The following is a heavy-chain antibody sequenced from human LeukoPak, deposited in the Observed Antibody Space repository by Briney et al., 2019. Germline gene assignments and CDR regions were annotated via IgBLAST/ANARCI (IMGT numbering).Heavy chain of an antibody. Sequence: ASVRVSCKAFGYTFTNNWMHWVRQAPGQGPEWMGLISPTGGSTAYAQKFRGRVTLTRDMSTSTDYLELSSLRSEDTAVYYCAREGGSSHDYWGQGTLVTVSS. CDR1: GYTFTNNW. CDR3: AREGGSSHDY. J-gene: IGHJ4*02. CDR2: ISPTGGST. D-gene: IGHD6-13*01. V-gene: IGHV1-46*01.